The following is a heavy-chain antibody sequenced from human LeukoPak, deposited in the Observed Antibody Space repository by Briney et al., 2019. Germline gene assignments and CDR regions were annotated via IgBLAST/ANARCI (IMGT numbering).Heavy chain of an antibody. V-gene: IGHV3-33*01. CDR3: ARGDYYDSSGNDAFDI. CDR2: IWYDGSNK. CDR1: GFTFSSYG. Sequence: PGRSLRLSCAASGFTFSSYGMHWVRQAPGKGLEWVAVIWYDGSNKYYADSVKGRFTISRDNSKNTLYLQMNSLSAEDTAVYYCARGDYYDSSGNDAFDIWGQGTMVTVSS. J-gene: IGHJ3*02. D-gene: IGHD3-22*01.